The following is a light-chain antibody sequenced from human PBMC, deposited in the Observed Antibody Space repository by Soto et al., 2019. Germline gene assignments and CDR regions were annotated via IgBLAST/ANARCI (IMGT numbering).Light chain of an antibody. CDR3: GTWDSSLSAYV. CDR1: SSNIGNNY. Sequence: VLTQPPSVSAAPGQMVTISCSGSSSNIGNNYVSWYQQLPGTAPKLLIYDNDKRPSGIPDRFSGSKSGTSATLGITGLQTGDEADYYCGTWDSSLSAYVFGTGTKVTVL. J-gene: IGLJ1*01. V-gene: IGLV1-51*01. CDR2: DND.